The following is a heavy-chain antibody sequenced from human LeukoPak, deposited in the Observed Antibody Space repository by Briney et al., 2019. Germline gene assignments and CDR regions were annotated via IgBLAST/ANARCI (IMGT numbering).Heavy chain of an antibody. CDR3: ARYYYDSSGYYFGRDPYYFDY. Sequence: PSETLSLTCTVSGGSISSYYWSCIRQPPGKGLEWIGYIYYSGSTNFNPSLKSRVTISVDTSKNQFTLKLSSVTAADTAVYYCARYYYDSSGYYFGRDPYYFDYWGQGTLVTVSS. J-gene: IGHJ4*02. CDR2: IYYSGST. V-gene: IGHV4-59*01. D-gene: IGHD3-22*01. CDR1: GGSISSYY.